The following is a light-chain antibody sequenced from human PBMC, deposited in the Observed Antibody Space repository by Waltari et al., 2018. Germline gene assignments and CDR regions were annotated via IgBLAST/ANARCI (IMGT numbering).Light chain of an antibody. CDR2: AAS. J-gene: IGKJ4*01. V-gene: IGKV1-9*01. CDR1: QGISSY. CDR3: QQFHTDPLT. Sequence: DIQLTQSPSFLSASVGDRVTLTFRASQGISSYLAWYQLRAGKAPKFLISAASILQSDVPSRFSGSGAETDFSLTIRNLQAEDFATYYCQQFHTDPLTFGGGTKVAIK.